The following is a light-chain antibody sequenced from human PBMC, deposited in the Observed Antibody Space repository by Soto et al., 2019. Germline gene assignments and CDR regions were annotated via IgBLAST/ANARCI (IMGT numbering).Light chain of an antibody. Sequence: DIVMTQTPLSLPVTPGEPASISCGSSQSLLDSDDGNTYLDWYLQKPGQCPQLLIYTDSYRASGVPDRFSGSGSGTDFTLKISRVEAEDVGVYYCMQRIEFPLTFGGGTKVDIK. CDR1: QSLLDSDDGNTY. CDR3: MQRIEFPLT. J-gene: IGKJ4*01. V-gene: IGKV2-40*01. CDR2: TDS.